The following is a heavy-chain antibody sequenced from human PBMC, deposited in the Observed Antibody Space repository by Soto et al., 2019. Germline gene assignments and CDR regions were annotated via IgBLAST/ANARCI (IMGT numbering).Heavy chain of an antibody. J-gene: IGHJ4*02. V-gene: IGHV4-39*07. CDR3: ARLHGGNRLFDY. CDR2: VFYGGNT. Sequence: PSETLSLTCNVSGGSISSSRSYWAWFRQHPGKELEWIANVFYGGNTYYNPSLKSRVTISVDTSKNQFSLKLSSVTAADTAVYYCARLHGGNRLFDYWGQGTLVTVSS. CDR1: GGSISSSRSY. D-gene: IGHD2-15*01.